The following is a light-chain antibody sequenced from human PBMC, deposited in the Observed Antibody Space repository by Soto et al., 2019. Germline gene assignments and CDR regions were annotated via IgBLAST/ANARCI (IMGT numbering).Light chain of an antibody. J-gene: IGKJ5*01. CDR2: GAS. CDR3: QQYGSPLLT. CDR1: QSVSSSY. Sequence: EMVLSQSPGTLSLSPGERATLSCRASQSVSSSYLAWYQQKPGQAPRLLIYGASSRATGIPDRFSGSGSGTDFTLTISRLEPEDFAVYYCQQYGSPLLTFGQGTRLEIK. V-gene: IGKV3-20*01.